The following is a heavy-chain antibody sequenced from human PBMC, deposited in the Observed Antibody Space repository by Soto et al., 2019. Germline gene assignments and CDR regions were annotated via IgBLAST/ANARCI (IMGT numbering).Heavy chain of an antibody. Sequence: QVQLVQSGAEVKKPGASVKVSCKASGYTFTSYGISWVRQAPGQGLGWMGWSTPYNGNTSYAQNLQGRVAMTTDTSTSTAYMELRSLRSDDTAVYYCARTYYDFWTGYYPHPWGQGTLVTVSS. CDR1: GYTFTSYG. D-gene: IGHD3-3*01. V-gene: IGHV1-18*01. CDR3: ARTYYDFWTGYYPHP. CDR2: STPYNGNT. J-gene: IGHJ5*02.